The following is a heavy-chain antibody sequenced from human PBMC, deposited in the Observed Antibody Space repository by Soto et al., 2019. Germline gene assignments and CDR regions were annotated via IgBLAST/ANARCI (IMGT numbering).Heavy chain of an antibody. V-gene: IGHV1-69*01. Sequence: QVQLVQSGAEVKKPGSSVKVSCKASGGTFSTYAISWVRQAPGQGLEWMGGIIPIFGTAKYAQKFQGRVTITADESTRTAYMEVSSLRSEDTAVYYCAREIFGVIISGGRDAFDIWGQGTMVTVSS. CDR3: AREIFGVIISGGRDAFDI. D-gene: IGHD3-3*01. J-gene: IGHJ3*02. CDR2: IIPIFGTA. CDR1: GGTFSTYA.